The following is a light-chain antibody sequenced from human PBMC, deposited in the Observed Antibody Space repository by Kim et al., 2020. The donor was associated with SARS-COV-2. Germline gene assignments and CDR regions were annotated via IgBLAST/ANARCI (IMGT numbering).Light chain of an antibody. J-gene: IGKJ1*01. Sequence: PGERATLSCRASQFVSHSYLAWYQQKPGQAPRLLIFATTIRATDVPDRFSGSGSGTDFTLTISRLEPEDFAVYYCQQSACSLWTFGQGTKVDIK. CDR2: ATT. CDR3: QQSACSLWT. V-gene: IGKV3-20*01. CDR1: QFVSHSY.